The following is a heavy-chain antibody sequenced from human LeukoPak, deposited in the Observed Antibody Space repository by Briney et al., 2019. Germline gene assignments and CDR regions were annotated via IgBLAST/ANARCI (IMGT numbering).Heavy chain of an antibody. V-gene: IGHV3-74*01. CDR1: GLIFSSHW. D-gene: IGHD3-9*01. Sequence: GGPLRLSCAASGLIFSSHWVHWVRHGPGKALMWVSRIDNDGGSTLYADSVEARFTIHRDNARNTLYMQMNRLSTDDTAVYYCVRGYLGPDYWGQGTLVTVSS. CDR2: IDNDGGST. J-gene: IGHJ4*02. CDR3: VRGYLGPDY.